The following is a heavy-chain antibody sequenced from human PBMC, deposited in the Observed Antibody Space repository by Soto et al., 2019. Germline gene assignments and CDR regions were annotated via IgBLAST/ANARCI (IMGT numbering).Heavy chain of an antibody. Sequence: QVQLQESGPGLVKPSQTLSLTCTVSGGSISTDDHYWSWIRQSPGKGLEWIGYVYYSGTTHYNPSRKSRLFISLDTSKNHFSLQLTSVTAADTAVYDCATLRRRWNIDYWGQGTLVTVSS. J-gene: IGHJ4*02. D-gene: IGHD1-1*01. CDR2: VYYSGTT. CDR1: GGSISTDDHY. V-gene: IGHV4-30-4*01. CDR3: ATLRRRWNIDY.